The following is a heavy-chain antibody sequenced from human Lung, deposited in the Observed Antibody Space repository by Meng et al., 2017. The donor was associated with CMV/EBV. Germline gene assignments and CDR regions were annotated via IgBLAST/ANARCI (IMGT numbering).Heavy chain of an antibody. J-gene: IGHJ6*02. CDR1: GFTFSSYS. CDR3: ARVRYYYDSSGPTAGGMDV. Sequence: GGSLRLSCAASGFTFSSYSMNWVRQAPGKGLEWVSSISSSSSYIYYADSVKGRFTISRDNAKNSLYLQMNSLRAEDTAVYYCARVRYYYDSSGPTAGGMDVWGQGXTVTVSS. V-gene: IGHV3-21*01. CDR2: ISSSSSYI. D-gene: IGHD3-22*01.